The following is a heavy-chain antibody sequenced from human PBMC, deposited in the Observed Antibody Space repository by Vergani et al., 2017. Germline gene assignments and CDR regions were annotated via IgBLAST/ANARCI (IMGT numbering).Heavy chain of an antibody. V-gene: IGHV4-59*02. Sequence: QAQLQESGPGLVKPSETLSLTCHVFGVSVTDYNCNWIRQAPGKGLEWIGSLSTTGGATHASHNPSLKSRVSISVDTSKSQVSLKLNSVTAADTAVYYCGRVADFYGLGSRLLDLWGQGILVTVSS. J-gene: IGHJ5*02. CDR3: GRVADFYGLGSRLLDL. CDR2: LSTTGGA. CDR1: GVSVTDYN. D-gene: IGHD3-10*01.